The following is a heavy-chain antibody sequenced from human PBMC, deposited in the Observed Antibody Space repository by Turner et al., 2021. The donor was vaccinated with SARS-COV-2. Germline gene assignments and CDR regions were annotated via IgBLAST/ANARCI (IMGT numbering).Heavy chain of an antibody. J-gene: IGHJ4*02. Sequence: LQLQESGPGLVKPSETLSLTCTVSGGSISSSSYYWGWIRQPPGKGLEWIGNIYYSGSTYYNPSLKSRVTISVDTSKNHFSLKLSSVTAADTAMYYCARLRFYGSGRYFDYWGQGTLVTVSS. CDR1: GGSISSSSYY. CDR2: IYYSGST. V-gene: IGHV4-39*02. D-gene: IGHD3-10*01. CDR3: ARLRFYGSGRYFDY.